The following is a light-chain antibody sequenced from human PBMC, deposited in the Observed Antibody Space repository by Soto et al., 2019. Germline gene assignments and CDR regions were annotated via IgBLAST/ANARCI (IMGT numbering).Light chain of an antibody. CDR3: EQYGSAPWT. Sequence: DIQMTQSPSSLSASVGDRVTITCRASQGISSYFAWYQQKPGNAPKLLIYAASTLQSGVPSRFSGSGSGTDFTLTISRLQPEDFAIYYCEQYGSAPWTFGPGTKVEIK. J-gene: IGKJ3*01. CDR1: QGISSY. V-gene: IGKV1-27*01. CDR2: AAS.